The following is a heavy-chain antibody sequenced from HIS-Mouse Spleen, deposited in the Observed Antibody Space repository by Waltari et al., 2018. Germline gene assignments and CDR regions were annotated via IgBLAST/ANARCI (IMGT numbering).Heavy chain of an antibody. D-gene: IGHD6-13*01. J-gene: IGHJ2*01. V-gene: IGHV4-39*07. CDR2: IYYSGST. CDR3: AREIPYSSSWYDWYFDL. CDR1: GGSISSSSDY. Sequence: QLQLQESGPGLVKPSEPLSLTCTVSGGSISSSSDYWGGLLQSPGKGLEWIGSIYYSGSTYYNPSLKSRVTISVDTSKNQFSLKLSSVTAADTAVYYCAREIPYSSSWYDWYFDLWGRGTLVTVSS.